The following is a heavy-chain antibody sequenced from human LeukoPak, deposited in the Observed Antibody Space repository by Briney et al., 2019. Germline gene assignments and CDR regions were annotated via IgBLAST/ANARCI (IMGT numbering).Heavy chain of an antibody. Sequence: ASVKVSCKASGYTFTSYGISWVRQAPGQGLEWMGWISAYNGNTNYAQKLQGRVTMTTDTSTSTAYMELRSLRSDDTAVYHCARDDYVWGSYRYWDYWGQGTLVTVSS. CDR3: ARDDYVWGSYRYWDY. J-gene: IGHJ4*02. V-gene: IGHV1-18*04. D-gene: IGHD3-16*02. CDR1: GYTFTSYG. CDR2: ISAYNGNT.